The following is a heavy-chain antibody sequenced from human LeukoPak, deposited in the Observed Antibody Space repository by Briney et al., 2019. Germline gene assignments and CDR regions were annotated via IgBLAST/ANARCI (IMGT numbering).Heavy chain of an antibody. D-gene: IGHD5-12*01. Sequence: SVKVSCKASGGTFSSYAISWVRQAPGQGLEWMGRIIPIFGTANYAQKFQGRVTITTDESTSTAYTELSSLRSEDTAVYYCASGPLYGGYDDWGQGTLVTVSS. V-gene: IGHV1-69*05. CDR1: GGTFSSYA. CDR3: ASGPLYGGYDD. CDR2: IIPIFGTA. J-gene: IGHJ4*02.